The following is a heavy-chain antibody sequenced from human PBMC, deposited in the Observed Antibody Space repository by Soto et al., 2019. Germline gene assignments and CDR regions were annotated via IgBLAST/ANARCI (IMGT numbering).Heavy chain of an antibody. CDR2: IYWDDDK. CDR1: GFSLSTSGVG. D-gene: IGHD6-19*01. V-gene: IGHV2-5*02. J-gene: IGHJ6*02. Sequence: SGPTLVNPTQTLTLTCTFSGFSLSTSGVGVGWIRQPPGKALEWLALIYWDDDKRYSPSLKSRLTITKDTSKNQVVLTMTNMDRVDTAMYYCARRKAVAGGANWGMDVWGQGTTVTV. CDR3: ARRKAVAGGANWGMDV.